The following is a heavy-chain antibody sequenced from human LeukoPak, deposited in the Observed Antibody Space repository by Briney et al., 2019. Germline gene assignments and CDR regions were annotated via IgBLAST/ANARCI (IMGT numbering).Heavy chain of an antibody. D-gene: IGHD6-13*01. CDR1: GFTFSSYE. V-gene: IGHV3-48*03. CDR2: ISSSGSTI. J-gene: IGHJ4*02. Sequence: PGGSLRLSCAASGFTFSSYEMNWVRQAPGKGLEWVSYISSSGSTIYYADSVKGRFTISRDNAKNSLYLQMNSLRAEDTAVYYCARDPAPAGTLGTDYWGQGTLVTVSS. CDR3: ARDPAPAGTLGTDY.